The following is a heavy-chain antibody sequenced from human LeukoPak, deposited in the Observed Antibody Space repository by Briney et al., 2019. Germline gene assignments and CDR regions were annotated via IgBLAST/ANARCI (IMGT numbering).Heavy chain of an antibody. J-gene: IGHJ3*02. CDR2: IYNSGST. CDR3: ARSAIDAFDI. Sequence: SETLSLTCTVSGGSISSYYWSWIRQPPGKGLECIGYIYNSGSTNYNPSLKSRVSISVNTSKNQFSLKLSSVTAADTAVYYCARSAIDAFDIWGQGTMVTVSS. V-gene: IGHV4-59*08. CDR1: GGSISSYY. D-gene: IGHD6-25*01.